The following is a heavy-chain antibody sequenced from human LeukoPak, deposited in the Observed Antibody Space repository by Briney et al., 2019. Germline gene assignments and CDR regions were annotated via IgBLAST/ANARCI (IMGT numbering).Heavy chain of an antibody. CDR3: AREGTMVRGVVNGIGY. D-gene: IGHD3-10*01. CDR2: INTNTGNP. V-gene: IGHV7-4-1*02. Sequence: ASVKVSCKASGYTFTSYAMNWVRQASGQGLECMGWINTNTGNPTYAQGFTGRFVFSLDTSVSTAYLQISSLKAEDTAVYYCAREGTMVRGVVNGIGYWGQGTLVTVSS. CDR1: GYTFTSYA. J-gene: IGHJ4*02.